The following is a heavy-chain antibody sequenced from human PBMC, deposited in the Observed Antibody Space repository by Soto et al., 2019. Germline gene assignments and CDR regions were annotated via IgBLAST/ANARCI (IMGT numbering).Heavy chain of an antibody. V-gene: IGHV1-18*01. CDR3: ARCGNWNYASDS. Sequence: QVQLVQSGPEVKKPWASVKVSCKTSGYTFTSSGISWERQAPGQWLEWMGWISANTGNTNYAQNVQGRATMTTDTSTSTAYMELRSLRTADTAVYYCARCGNWNYASDSWGQGTLVTVAS. CDR1: GYTFTSSG. J-gene: IGHJ4*02. D-gene: IGHD1-7*01. CDR2: ISANTGNT.